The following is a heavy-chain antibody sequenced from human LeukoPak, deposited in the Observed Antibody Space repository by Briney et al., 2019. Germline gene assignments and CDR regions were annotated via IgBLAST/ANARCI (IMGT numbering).Heavy chain of an antibody. CDR3: ARDRGGKGSAIFY. V-gene: IGHV1-18*01. Sequence: ASVKVSCKASGYNFPSYGINWVRQAPGQGLEWMGWIRPHTGETNSAQRFQDRVTMTTDTSTTTAYMELRSMRFDDTAVYYCARDRGGKGSAIFYWGQGSLVTVSS. CDR1: GYNFPSYG. CDR2: IRPHTGET. D-gene: IGHD2-2*01. J-gene: IGHJ4*02.